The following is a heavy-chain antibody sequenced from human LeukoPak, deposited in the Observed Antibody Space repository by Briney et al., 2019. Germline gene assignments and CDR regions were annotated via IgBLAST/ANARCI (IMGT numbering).Heavy chain of an antibody. CDR2: IYYSGNT. J-gene: IGHJ4*02. V-gene: IGHV4-59*02. CDR1: GGSVTSHH. D-gene: IGHD4-17*01. CDR3: AKRPSDYGDYVSYFDY. Sequence: PSETLSLTCTVAGGSVTSHHWNWIRQPPGKGLEWIGYIYYSGNTDYNPALRSRVTISVDTAKDQFSLTLSSVTAADTAVYYCAKRPSDYGDYVSYFDYWGQGTLVTVSS.